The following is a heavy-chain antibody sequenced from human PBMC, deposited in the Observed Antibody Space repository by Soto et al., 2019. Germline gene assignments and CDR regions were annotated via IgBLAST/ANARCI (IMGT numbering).Heavy chain of an antibody. CDR1: GCSISSYY. CDR2: IYYSGST. J-gene: IGHJ3*01. Sequence: PSETLSPACTVSGCSISSYYWSWLRQPPGKGLEWIGSIYYSGSTNYNPSLKSRVTISVDTSKNQFSLKLSSVTAAVTAVYYRARRRIICSARICAFDPGGKETVGTV. CDR3: ARRRIICSARICAFDP. D-gene: IGHD2-2*01. V-gene: IGHV4-59*08.